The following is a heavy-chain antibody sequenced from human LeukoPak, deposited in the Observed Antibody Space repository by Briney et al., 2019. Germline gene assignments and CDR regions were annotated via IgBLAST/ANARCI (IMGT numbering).Heavy chain of an antibody. Sequence: AGSLTLTCAASGFTFSSYAMSWIRQPPGKGLEWISAINCSGGTTYYPESVKGRFTIYRDNYKNTLYLQMNSLRAEDTAVYYCAKDLGYYDSSGSDYWGQGTLVGVSS. CDR2: INCSGGTT. CDR1: GFTFSSYA. D-gene: IGHD3-22*01. CDR3: AKDLGYYDSSGSDY. J-gene: IGHJ4*02. V-gene: IGHV3-23*01.